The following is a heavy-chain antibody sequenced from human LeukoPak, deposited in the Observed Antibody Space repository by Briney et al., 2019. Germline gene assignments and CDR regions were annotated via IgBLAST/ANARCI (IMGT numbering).Heavy chain of an antibody. CDR3: VRDYSYAFDI. V-gene: IGHV3-48*01. Sequence: GGSLRLSCAASGFTFSSYWMSWVRQAPGKGLEWISYIGTSPTAVHYADSVQGRFTISRDDATNSLYLQMSGLRVDDTAVYFCVRDYSYAFDIWGQGTVVSVSS. CDR2: IGTSPTAV. CDR1: GFTFSSYW. D-gene: IGHD2-15*01. J-gene: IGHJ3*02.